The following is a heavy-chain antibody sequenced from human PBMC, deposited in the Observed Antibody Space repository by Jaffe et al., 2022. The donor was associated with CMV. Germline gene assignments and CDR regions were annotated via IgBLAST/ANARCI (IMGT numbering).Heavy chain of an antibody. J-gene: IGHJ5*02. D-gene: IGHD6-6*01. CDR2: IYSGGST. V-gene: IGHV3-53*01. Sequence: EVQLVESGGGLIQPGGSLRLSCAASGFTVSSNYMSWVRQAPGKGLEWVSVIYSGGSTYYADSVKGRFTISRDNSKNTLYLQMNSLRAEDTAVYYCASFYRAANEYSSSSPWFDPWGQGTLVTVSS. CDR3: ASFYRAANEYSSSSPWFDP. CDR1: GFTVSSNY.